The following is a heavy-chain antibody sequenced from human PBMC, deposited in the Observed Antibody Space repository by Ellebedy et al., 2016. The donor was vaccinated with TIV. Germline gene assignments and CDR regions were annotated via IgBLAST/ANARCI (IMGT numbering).Heavy chain of an antibody. D-gene: IGHD4-23*01. V-gene: IGHV3-7*03. Sequence: GESLKISCAASGFTFTNYWMSWVRQAPGKGLEWVATIKQGGSEKYYVDSVKGRFTISRDNAKNSLYLQMNSLRAEDTAVYYCANSPPLAFGVNSLDVWGQGTTVTVSS. CDR3: ANSPPLAFGVNSLDV. CDR1: GFTFTNYW. J-gene: IGHJ6*02. CDR2: IKQGGSEK.